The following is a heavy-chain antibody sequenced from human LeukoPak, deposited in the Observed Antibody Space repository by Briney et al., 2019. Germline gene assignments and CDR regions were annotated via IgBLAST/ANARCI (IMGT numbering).Heavy chain of an antibody. V-gene: IGHV1-2*02. D-gene: IGHD5-18*01. CDR1: GYTFTGYY. Sequence: GASVKVSCKASGYTFTGYYMHWVRQAPGQGLEWMGWINPKSGDTNYAQKFQGRVTMTRDTSISTAYMELSRLRSDDTAVYYCARGEGGCSVTAAAGYWGQGTLVTVSS. CDR2: INPKSGDT. CDR3: ARGEGGCSVTAAAGY. J-gene: IGHJ4*02.